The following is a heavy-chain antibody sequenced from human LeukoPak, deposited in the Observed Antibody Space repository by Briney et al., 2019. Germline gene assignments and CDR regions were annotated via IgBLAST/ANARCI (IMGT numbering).Heavy chain of an antibody. J-gene: IGHJ3*02. Sequence: ASVKVSCKASGYTFTGYYMHWVRQAPGQGLEWMGWINPNSGGTNYAQKFQGRVTMTRDTSISTAYMELSRLRSDDTAVYYCARVDRSGSYYGAFDIWGQGAMVTVSS. V-gene: IGHV1-2*02. CDR2: INPNSGGT. CDR1: GYTFTGYY. D-gene: IGHD1-26*01. CDR3: ARVDRSGSYYGAFDI.